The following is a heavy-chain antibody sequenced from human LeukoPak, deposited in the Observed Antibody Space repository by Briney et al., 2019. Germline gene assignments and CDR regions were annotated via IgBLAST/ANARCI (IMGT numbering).Heavy chain of an antibody. J-gene: IGHJ4*02. Sequence: GGSLRLSCVASGFTFSNIAMTWVRQALGKGLEWVSGIRGTDGRTYYADSVKGRFTISRDKSKNTVFLQMNSLRAEDTAVYYCAKEEFYDFWSGYPSRHLDYWGQGTLVTVSS. V-gene: IGHV3-23*01. D-gene: IGHD3-3*01. CDR3: AKEEFYDFWSGYPSRHLDY. CDR2: IRGTDGRT. CDR1: GFTFSNIA.